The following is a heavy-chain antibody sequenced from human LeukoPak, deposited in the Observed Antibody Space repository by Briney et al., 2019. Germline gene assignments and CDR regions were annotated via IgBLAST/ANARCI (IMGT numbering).Heavy chain of an antibody. CDR2: IYYSGST. CDR3: ARVQGYCTNGVCPRTGYYYYYMDV. J-gene: IGHJ6*03. D-gene: IGHD2-8*01. Sequence: PSETLSVTCTVSGGSISSSSYYWGWIRQPPGKGLEWIGSIYYSGSTYYNPSLNSRVTISVDTSKNQFSLKLSSVTAADTAVYYCARVQGYCTNGVCPRTGYYYYYMDVWGKGTTVTVSS. V-gene: IGHV4-39*07. CDR1: GGSISSSSYY.